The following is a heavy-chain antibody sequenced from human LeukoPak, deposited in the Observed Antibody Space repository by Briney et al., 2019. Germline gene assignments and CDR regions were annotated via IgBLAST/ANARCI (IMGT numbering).Heavy chain of an antibody. D-gene: IGHD2-2*01. CDR2: ISCYNGNT. V-gene: IGHV1-18*01. J-gene: IGHJ3*02. Sequence: PGASVKLSCKASGYTFTSYVISWVRQAPGQGLEWVGWISCYNGNTDYAQNLQGGFTMTTETSTRTVYMDLRSLRSEDTAVYYCARGVPEAFVVPAFDIWGQGTIVTV. CDR3: ARGVPEAFVVPAFDI. CDR1: GYTFTSYV.